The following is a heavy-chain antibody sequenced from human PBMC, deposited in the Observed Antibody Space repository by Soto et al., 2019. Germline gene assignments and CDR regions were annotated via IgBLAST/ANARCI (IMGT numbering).Heavy chain of an antibody. CDR3: ARVAFRTTVVRRASPIDH. CDR1: GDSISGSDYY. J-gene: IGHJ4*02. CDR2: IYYSGTT. Sequence: SETLSLTCTVSGDSISGSDYYWSWIRQHPGKGLEWIGYIYYSGTTYYNPSLKSRLSMSMDTSKNQYSLNLTSLTPADTAVYYCARVAFRTTVVRRASPIDHWRLTALLTLSS. D-gene: IGHD3-10*01. V-gene: IGHV4-31*03.